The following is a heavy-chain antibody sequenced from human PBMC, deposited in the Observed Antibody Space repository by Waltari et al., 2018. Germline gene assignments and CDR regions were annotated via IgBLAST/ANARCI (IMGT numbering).Heavy chain of an antibody. Sequence: EVQLVESGGDLVQPGGPLRRSCAASGFSFSNYWMHWVRQAPGKGLVGVSRIKYDGSTRAYADSVKGRFTISRDNARNTLFLQMSGLRAEDTAVYYCARDLDWVLFDSWGQGTLVTVSS. CDR3: ARDLDWVLFDS. V-gene: IGHV3-74*01. CDR2: IKYDGSTR. CDR1: GFSFSNYW. J-gene: IGHJ4*02. D-gene: IGHD3-9*01.